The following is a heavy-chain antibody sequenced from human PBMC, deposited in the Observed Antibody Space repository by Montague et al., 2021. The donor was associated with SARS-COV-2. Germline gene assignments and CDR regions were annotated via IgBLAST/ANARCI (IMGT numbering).Heavy chain of an antibody. CDR3: ARLGITLGGVIVIRYYFDF. CDR1: GASRSTKNYY. Sequence: SETLSLTCTFSGASRSTKNYYWGWIRQPPGKGLEWIGGISYSATSYSSPSLKSRVTMSVDTSRNQLSLNLSSVTVADAAVYYCARLGITLGGVIVIRYYFDFWGQGTLVTVSS. D-gene: IGHD3-16*02. CDR2: ISYSATS. V-gene: IGHV4-39*01. J-gene: IGHJ4*02.